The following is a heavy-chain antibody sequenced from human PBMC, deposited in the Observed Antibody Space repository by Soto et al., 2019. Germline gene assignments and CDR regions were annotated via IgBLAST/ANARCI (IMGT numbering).Heavy chain of an antibody. D-gene: IGHD4-17*01. V-gene: IGHV1-3*01. CDR2: INAGNGNT. J-gene: IGHJ6*02. CDR1: GYTFTGYA. CDR3: AREPTTVVTPVYYYYGMDV. Sequence: ASVKVSCKASGYTFTGYAMHWVRQAPGQRLEWMGWINAGNGNTKYSQKFQGRVTITRDTSASTAYMELSSLRSEDTAVYYCAREPTTVVTPVYYYYGMDVWGQGTTVTVAS.